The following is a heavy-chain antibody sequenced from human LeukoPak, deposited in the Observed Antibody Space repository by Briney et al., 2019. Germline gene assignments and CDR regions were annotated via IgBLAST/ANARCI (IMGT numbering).Heavy chain of an antibody. CDR1: GGSFSGYY. CDR2: INHSGST. J-gene: IGHJ5*02. V-gene: IGHV4-34*01. CDR3: ARHDYGGNSTIP. Sequence: KPSETLSLTCAVYGGSFSGYYWSWIRQPPGKGLEWIGEINHSGSTNYNPSLKSRVTISVDTSKNQFSLKLSSVTAADTAVYYCARHDYGGNSTIPWGQGTLVTVSS. D-gene: IGHD4-17*01.